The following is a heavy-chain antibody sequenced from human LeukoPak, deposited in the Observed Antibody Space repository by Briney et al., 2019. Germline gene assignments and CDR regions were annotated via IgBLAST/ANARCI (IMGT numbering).Heavy chain of an antibody. CDR3: ATADRNDPAEYFQH. V-gene: IGHV3-30-3*01. J-gene: IGHJ1*01. CDR2: ISYDGSNK. CDR1: GFTFSSYA. D-gene: IGHD1-1*01. Sequence: GGSLRLSCAASGFTFSSYAMHWVRQAPGKGLEWVAVISYDGSNKYYADSVKGRFTISRDNSKNTLYLQMNSLRAEDTAVYYCATADRNDPAEYFQHWGQGTLVTVSS.